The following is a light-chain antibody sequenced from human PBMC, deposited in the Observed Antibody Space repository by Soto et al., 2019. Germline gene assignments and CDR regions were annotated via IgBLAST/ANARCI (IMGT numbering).Light chain of an antibody. Sequence: DIQLTQSPSPLSASVGDRVAITCLASQSISTYLNWYQQKPGKAPKVLIYAASNLQSGVPPRFKGGGSGTDFTLTISSLQPEDVATYFCQQSYRTPITFGQGTRLEIK. CDR2: AAS. J-gene: IGKJ5*01. V-gene: IGKV1-39*01. CDR3: QQSYRTPIT. CDR1: QSISTY.